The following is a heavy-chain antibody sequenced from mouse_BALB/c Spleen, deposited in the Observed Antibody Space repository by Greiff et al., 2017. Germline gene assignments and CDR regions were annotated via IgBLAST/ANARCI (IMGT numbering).Heavy chain of an antibody. Sequence: EVMVVESGGGLVKPGGSLKLSCAASGFTFSSYAMSWVRQTPEKRLEWVASISSGGSTYYPDSVKGRFTISRDNARNILYLQMSSLRSEDTAMYYGARDYRSYARDYWGQGTSVTVSS. CDR1: GFTFSSYA. CDR3: ARDYRSYARDY. CDR2: ISSGGST. V-gene: IGHV5-6-5*01. D-gene: IGHD2-14*01. J-gene: IGHJ4*01.